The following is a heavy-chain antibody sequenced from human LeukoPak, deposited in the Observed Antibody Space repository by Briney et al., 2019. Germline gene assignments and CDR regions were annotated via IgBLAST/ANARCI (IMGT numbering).Heavy chain of an antibody. CDR1: GGSVSSGSYY. V-gene: IGHV4-61*01. D-gene: IGHD4-17*01. Sequence: SETLSLTCTVSGGSVSSGSYYWSWIRQPPGKGLEWIGYIDYSGSTNYNPSLKGRVTISVDMSNNQFSLKLNSVTAADTAVYYCARHDYGDYGPFDCWGQGTLVTVSS. CDR2: IDYSGST. CDR3: ARHDYGDYGPFDC. J-gene: IGHJ4*02.